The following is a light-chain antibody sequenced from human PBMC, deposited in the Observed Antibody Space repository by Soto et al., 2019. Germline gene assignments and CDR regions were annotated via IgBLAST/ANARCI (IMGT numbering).Light chain of an antibody. V-gene: IGKV3-20*01. CDR2: GAF. J-gene: IGKJ1*01. Sequence: EIVLTQSPGTLSLSPGERATLSCRASQSIPTSHLTWYQHKPGQAPRLLISGAFNRATGIPDRFSGSGSGTDFTLTISRLEPEDVALYYCQNYGSPQGTFGQGTKVEIK. CDR1: QSIPTSH. CDR3: QNYGSPQGT.